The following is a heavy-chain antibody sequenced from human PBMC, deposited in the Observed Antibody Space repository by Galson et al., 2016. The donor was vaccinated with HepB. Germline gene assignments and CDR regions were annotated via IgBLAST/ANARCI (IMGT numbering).Heavy chain of an antibody. Sequence: QSGAEVKKPGESLKISCKGSGYNFTDYWIAWVRQMPGKGLEWMGIIYPDDSDTRYNPSFRGQVTISADKDVTTVFLQWSSLKASETGTYYCARRCFRTREADFWGQGTLVTVSS. CDR3: ARRCFRTREADF. D-gene: IGHD2-2*01. CDR1: GYNFTDYW. V-gene: IGHV5-51*01. J-gene: IGHJ4*02. CDR2: IYPDDSDT.